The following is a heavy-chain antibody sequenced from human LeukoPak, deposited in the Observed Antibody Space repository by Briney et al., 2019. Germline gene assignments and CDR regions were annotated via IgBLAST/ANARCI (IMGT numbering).Heavy chain of an antibody. Sequence: PSETLSLTCTVSGGSINSYYWTWIRQPPGKGLEWIGCVSSTGATNYSPSLKSRLTMSLDTSQKQFSLKLTSVTAADTAVYYCARQQDYGDQVFDHWGQGTLVTVSS. J-gene: IGHJ4*02. V-gene: IGHV4-59*08. D-gene: IGHD4-17*01. CDR2: VSSTGAT. CDR3: ARQQDYGDQVFDH. CDR1: GGSINSYY.